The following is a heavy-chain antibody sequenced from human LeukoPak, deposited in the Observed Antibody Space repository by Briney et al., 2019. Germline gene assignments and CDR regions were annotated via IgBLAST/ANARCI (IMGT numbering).Heavy chain of an antibody. CDR2: IYYSGST. V-gene: IGHV4-59*01. CDR3: ARAKSTGAPYYYYYMDV. D-gene: IGHD1-14*01. Sequence: SETLSLTCTVSGGSLSSYYWSWLRQPPGKGLEWIGYIYYSGSTNYNPSLKSRVTISVDTSKNQFSLKLSSVAAADTAVYYCARAKSTGAPYYYYYMDVWGKGTTVTISS. J-gene: IGHJ6*03. CDR1: GGSLSSYY.